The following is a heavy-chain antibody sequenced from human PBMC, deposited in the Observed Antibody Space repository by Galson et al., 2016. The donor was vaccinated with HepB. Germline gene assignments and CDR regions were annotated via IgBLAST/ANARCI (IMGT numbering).Heavy chain of an antibody. CDR3: AKDQCSGCDCFTTFDN. D-gene: IGHD2-21*02. J-gene: IGHJ4*02. Sequence: SVKVPCKASEYTFTAYYLHWVRQAPGQGLEWMGWINPHSGATNYAKKFQGRVTMTRDTSISTASVELRSLRSDDTAIYYCAKDQCSGCDCFTTFDNWGQGTLVIVSS. V-gene: IGHV1-2*02. CDR1: EYTFTAYY. CDR2: INPHSGAT.